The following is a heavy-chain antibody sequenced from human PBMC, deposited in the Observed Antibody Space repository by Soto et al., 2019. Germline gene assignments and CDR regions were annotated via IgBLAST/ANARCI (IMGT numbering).Heavy chain of an antibody. D-gene: IGHD1-26*01. V-gene: IGHV1-2*02. CDR2: INPNSGGT. Sequence: ASVKVSCKASGYSFTAYCVHWVRQAPGQGLEWMGWINPNSGGTNYAQRFQGRVAMTTDTSTNTAYMELNSLKSDDTALYFCARSSGTYSDFDYWGQGTQVTVSS. CDR3: ARSSGTYSDFDY. J-gene: IGHJ4*01. CDR1: GYSFTAYC.